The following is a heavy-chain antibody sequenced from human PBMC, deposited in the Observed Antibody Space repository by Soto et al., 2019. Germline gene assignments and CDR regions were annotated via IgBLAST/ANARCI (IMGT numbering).Heavy chain of an antibody. J-gene: IGHJ6*02. Sequence: PGESLKISCKGSGYSFTSYWIGWVRQMPGKGLEWMGIIYPGDSDTRYSPSFQGQVTISADKSTSTAYMELSSLRSEDTAVYYCARRGPGEDVWGQGTTVTVSS. V-gene: IGHV5-51*01. D-gene: IGHD4-17*01. CDR3: ARRGPGEDV. CDR1: GYSFTSYW. CDR2: IYPGDSDT.